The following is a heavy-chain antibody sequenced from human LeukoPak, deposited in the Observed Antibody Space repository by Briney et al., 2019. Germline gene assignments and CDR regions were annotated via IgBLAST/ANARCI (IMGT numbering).Heavy chain of an antibody. CDR1: GGSFSGCY. CDR2: INHSGST. V-gene: IGHV4-34*01. J-gene: IGHJ4*02. Sequence: SETLCLTCAVYGGSFSGCYWSWIRQPPGKGLEWIGEINHSGSTNYNPSLKSRVTMSVDTSKNQFSLKLSSVTAADTAVYYCAREKPGAVAGMNDYWGQGTLVTVSS. CDR3: AREKPGAVAGMNDY. D-gene: IGHD6-19*01.